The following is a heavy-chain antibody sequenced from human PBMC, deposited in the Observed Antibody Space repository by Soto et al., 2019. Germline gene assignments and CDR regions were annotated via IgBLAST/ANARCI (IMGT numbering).Heavy chain of an antibody. V-gene: IGHV4-59*01. J-gene: IGHJ6*02. D-gene: IGHD2-15*01. CDR2: IYYSGST. Sequence: PSETLSLTCTVSGGSISSYYWSWIRQPPGKGLEWIGYIYYSGSTDYNPSLKSRVTISVDTSKNQFSLKLSSVTAADTAVYYCARVLSPSYYYGMDVWGQGTTVTSP. CDR3: ARVLSPSYYYGMDV. CDR1: GGSISSYY.